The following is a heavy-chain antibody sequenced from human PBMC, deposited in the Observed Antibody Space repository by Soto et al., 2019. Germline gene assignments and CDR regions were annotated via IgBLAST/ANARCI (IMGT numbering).Heavy chain of an antibody. J-gene: IGHJ6*03. V-gene: IGHV3-30*18. Sequence: GESLRLSCAASGFTFSSYGMHWVRQAPGKGLEWVAVISYDGSNKYYADSVKGRFTISRDNSKNTLYLQMNSLRAEDTAVYYCAKDQLTSRQLGRDSYYYYYMDVWGKGTTVTVSS. CDR3: AKDQLTSRQLGRDSYYYYYMDV. CDR1: GFTFSSYG. CDR2: ISYDGSNK. D-gene: IGHD6-13*01.